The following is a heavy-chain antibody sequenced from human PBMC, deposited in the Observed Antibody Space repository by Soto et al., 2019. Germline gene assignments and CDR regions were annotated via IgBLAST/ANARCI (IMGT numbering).Heavy chain of an antibody. J-gene: IGHJ4*02. CDR1: GYTFTSYG. CDR3: ARGRYGDY. V-gene: IGHV1-18*01. D-gene: IGHD1-1*01. CDR2: ISAHNGNT. Sequence: QVHLVQSGAEVKKPGASVKVSCKGSGYTFTSYGITWVRQAPGQGLEWMGWISAHNGNTDYAQRLQGRVTVTRDTATSTAYLALTRLRADDTDVYYWARGRYGDYWGEGALVTVSS.